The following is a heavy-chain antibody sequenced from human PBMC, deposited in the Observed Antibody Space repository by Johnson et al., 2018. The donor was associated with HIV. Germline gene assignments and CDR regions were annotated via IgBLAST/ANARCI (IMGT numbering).Heavy chain of an antibody. CDR1: GFTFNDYG. CDR3: AKGQWLDAFDI. CDR2: ISYDGTNE. J-gene: IGHJ3*02. V-gene: IGHV3-30-3*01. Sequence: QVQLVESGGGVVQPGRSLRLSCAASGFTFNDYGMHWVRQAPGKGLEWVAVISYDGTNEYYADSVKGRFTISRDNSKNTLYLQMNSLRAEDTAVYYCAKGQWLDAFDIWGQGTMVTVSS. D-gene: IGHD6-19*01.